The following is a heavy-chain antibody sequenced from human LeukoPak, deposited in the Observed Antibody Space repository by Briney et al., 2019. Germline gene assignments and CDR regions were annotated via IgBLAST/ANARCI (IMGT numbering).Heavy chain of an antibody. Sequence: GASLRLSCAASGFSFSSYAMNWVRQAPGKGLEWVSSISSGGSYMLYADSVKGRLTISRDNAKNSLYLQMNSLRAEDTAVYYCARDGDSGEGRMFDYWGQGALVTVSS. CDR2: ISSGGSYM. V-gene: IGHV3-21*01. CDR3: ARDGDSGEGRMFDY. D-gene: IGHD5-12*01. J-gene: IGHJ4*02. CDR1: GFSFSSYA.